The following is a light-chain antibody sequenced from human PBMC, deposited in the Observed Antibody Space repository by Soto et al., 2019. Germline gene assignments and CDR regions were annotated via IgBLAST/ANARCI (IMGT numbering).Light chain of an antibody. CDR2: EVS. CDR1: SSDVGAYKF. J-gene: IGLJ2*01. V-gene: IGLV2-14*01. CDR3: SSYTSTSTPWA. Sequence: QSVLTQPASVSGSPGQSITIFCSGTSSDVGAYKFVSWYRHHPGKAPQVMIYEVSNRPSGVSNRFSGSKSGNTASLTISGLQPEDEGDYYCSSYTSTSTPWAFGGGTKVTVL.